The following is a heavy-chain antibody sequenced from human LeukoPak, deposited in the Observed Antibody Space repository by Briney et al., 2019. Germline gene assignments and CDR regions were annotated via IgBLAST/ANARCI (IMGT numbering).Heavy chain of an antibody. D-gene: IGHD1-26*01. J-gene: IGHJ3*02. Sequence: GGSLRLSCAASGFTFDDYAMHWVRQAPGKGLEWVSGINWNNDSIGYADSVKGRFTISRDNAKNSLYLQMNSLRAEDTALYYCAKGAGWDLLSTFDIWGQGTMVTVSS. CDR3: AKGAGWDLLSTFDI. CDR1: GFTFDDYA. V-gene: IGHV3-9*01. CDR2: INWNNDSI.